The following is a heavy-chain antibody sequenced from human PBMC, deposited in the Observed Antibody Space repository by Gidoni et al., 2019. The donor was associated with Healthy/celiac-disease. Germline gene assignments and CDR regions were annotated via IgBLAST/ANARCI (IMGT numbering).Heavy chain of an antibody. Sequence: LTISRDNAKNSLYLQMTSLRAEDTAVYYCARAVRGDPAWYFDYWGQGTLVTVSS. J-gene: IGHJ4*02. D-gene: IGHD2-2*01. CDR3: ARAVRGDPAWYFDY. V-gene: IGHV3-48*03.